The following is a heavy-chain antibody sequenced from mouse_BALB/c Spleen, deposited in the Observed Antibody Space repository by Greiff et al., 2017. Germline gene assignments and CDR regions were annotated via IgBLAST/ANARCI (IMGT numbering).Heavy chain of an antibody. Sequence: VQLKQSGPELVKPGASVKISCKASGYTFTDYNMHWVKQSHGKSLEWIGYIYPYNGGTGYNQKFKSKATLTVDNSSSTAYMELRSLTSEDSAVYYCAREGALLRLPFAYWGQGTLVTVSA. CDR1: GYTFTDYN. CDR2: IYPYNGGT. J-gene: IGHJ3*01. V-gene: IGHV1S29*02. CDR3: AREGALLRLPFAY. D-gene: IGHD1-2*01.